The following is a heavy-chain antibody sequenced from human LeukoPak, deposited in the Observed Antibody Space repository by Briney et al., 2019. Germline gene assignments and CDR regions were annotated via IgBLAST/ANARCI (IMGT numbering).Heavy chain of an antibody. J-gene: IGHJ4*02. Sequence: PSEILYLTCLGSVGAVSGYYWSWIRPPPGKGLEWIGYIYYSGSTDYNPSLKSRLTMSIDTSKNQFSLRLSSVTAADTAVYYCARVGDSSGYSVFDSWGQGTLVTVSS. CDR1: VGAVSGYY. CDR2: IYYSGST. V-gene: IGHV4-59*02. D-gene: IGHD3-22*01. CDR3: ARVGDSSGYSVFDS.